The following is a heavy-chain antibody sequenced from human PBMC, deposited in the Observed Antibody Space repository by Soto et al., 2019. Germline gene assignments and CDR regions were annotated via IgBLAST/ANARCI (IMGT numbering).Heavy chain of an antibody. CDR2: IIPIFGTA. CDR1: GGTFSSYA. Sequence: AAVKVSCKASGGTFSSYAISWVRQAPGQGXEWMGGIIPIFGTANYAQKFQGRVTITADKSTSTAYMELSSLRSEDTAVYYCARVKSPSYCTNGVCYTPFDYWGQGSLVTVCS. D-gene: IGHD2-8*01. CDR3: ARVKSPSYCTNGVCYTPFDY. J-gene: IGHJ4*02. V-gene: IGHV1-69*06.